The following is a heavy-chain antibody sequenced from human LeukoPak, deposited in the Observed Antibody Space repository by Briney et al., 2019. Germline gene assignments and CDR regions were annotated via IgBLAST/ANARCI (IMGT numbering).Heavy chain of an antibody. CDR3: ARGYDFWSGPYPYY. CDR2: IYYSGST. CDR1: GGSISSHY. Sequence: PSETLSLTCTVSGGSISSHYWSWIRQPPGKGLEWIGYIYYSGSTNYNPPLKSRVTISVDTSKNQFSLKLSSVTAADTAVYYCARGYDFWSGPYPYYWGQGTLVTVSS. J-gene: IGHJ4*02. D-gene: IGHD3-3*01. V-gene: IGHV4-59*11.